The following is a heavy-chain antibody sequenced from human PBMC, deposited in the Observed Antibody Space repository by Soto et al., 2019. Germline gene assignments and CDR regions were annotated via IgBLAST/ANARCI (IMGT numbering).Heavy chain of an antibody. Sequence: QVQLVQSGAEVKKPGSSVKVSCKASGDMFSTHGFTWVRQAPGQGLEWMGGIIPMFGAANYAQKFQGRVTITADESTSTAYMELSSLRSDDTAVYYCARDLGGSFRTPETTRAFDVWGQGTMVTVSS. CDR3: ARDLGGSFRTPETTRAFDV. D-gene: IGHD3-16*01. J-gene: IGHJ3*01. CDR1: GDMFSTHG. V-gene: IGHV1-69*12. CDR2: IIPMFGAA.